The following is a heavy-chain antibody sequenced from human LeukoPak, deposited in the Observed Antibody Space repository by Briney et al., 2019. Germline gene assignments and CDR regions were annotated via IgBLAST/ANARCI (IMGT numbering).Heavy chain of an antibody. CDR3: ARGVWFGSDAFDI. J-gene: IGHJ3*02. V-gene: IGHV4-39*07. CDR2: IYYSGST. D-gene: IGHD3-10*01. CDR1: GGSISSSSYY. Sequence: SETLSLTCTVSGGSISSSSYYWGWIRQPPGKGLEWIGSIYYSGSTNYNPSLKSRVTISVDTSKNQFSLKLSSVTAADTAVYYCARGVWFGSDAFDIWGQGTMVTVSS.